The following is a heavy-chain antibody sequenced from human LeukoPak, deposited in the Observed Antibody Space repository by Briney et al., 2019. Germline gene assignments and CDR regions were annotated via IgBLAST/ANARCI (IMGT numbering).Heavy chain of an antibody. CDR2: ISVYNGDT. Sequence: ASVKVSCKASGYSSTNYGISWVRQAPGQGLEWMGWISVYNGDTNSAQKLQGRVTMTTDTFTTTAYMELRNLRSDDTAVYYCARDHSSSSQLFDYWGQGTLVTVSS. V-gene: IGHV1-18*01. D-gene: IGHD6-13*01. CDR3: ARDHSSSSQLFDY. CDR1: GYSSTNYG. J-gene: IGHJ4*02.